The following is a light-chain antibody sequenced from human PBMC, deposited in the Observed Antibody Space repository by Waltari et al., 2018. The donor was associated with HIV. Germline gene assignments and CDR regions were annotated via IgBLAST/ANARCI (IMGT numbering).Light chain of an antibody. J-gene: IGLJ1*01. CDR2: DVT. CDR3: CSYAGSPYV. Sequence: HSALTPPRAVSVSPGHSVPISCTGTRLDFGGYNYVSLYQQHLGKAPKLMIYDVTKRRSGVPDRCSGSKSGNTASLTISGLQAEDEADYYCCSYAGSPYVFGTGTKVTVL. V-gene: IGLV2-11*01. CDR1: RLDFGGYNY.